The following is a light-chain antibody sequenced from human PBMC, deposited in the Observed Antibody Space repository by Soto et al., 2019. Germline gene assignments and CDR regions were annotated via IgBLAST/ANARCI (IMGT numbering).Light chain of an antibody. Sequence: GDIGTITCRASQDIITDLGWYQQKPGKAPKLLIYSASSLQSGVPSRFTGTASGTDFTLTISSLQPEDFETYYCLQDFNYPWTFGQGTKVDIK. V-gene: IGKV1-6*01. CDR1: QDIITD. CDR3: LQDFNYPWT. CDR2: SAS. J-gene: IGKJ1*01.